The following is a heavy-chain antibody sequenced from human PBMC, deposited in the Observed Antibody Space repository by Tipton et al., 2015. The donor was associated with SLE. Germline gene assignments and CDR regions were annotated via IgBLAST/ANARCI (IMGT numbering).Heavy chain of an antibody. CDR1: GGSFSGYY. CDR2: INHSGST. Sequence: TVSLTCAVYGGSFSGYYWSWIRQPPGKGLEWIGEINHSGSTNYNPSLKSRVTISVDTSKNQFSLKLSSVTAADTAVYYCARGSSLAAFDIWGQGTMVTVSS. CDR3: ARGSSLAAFDI. V-gene: IGHV4-34*01. J-gene: IGHJ3*02.